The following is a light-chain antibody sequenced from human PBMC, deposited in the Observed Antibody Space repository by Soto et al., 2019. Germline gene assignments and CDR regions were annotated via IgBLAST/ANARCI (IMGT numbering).Light chain of an antibody. J-gene: IGLJ2*01. CDR3: QSYDSSLSGSV. V-gene: IGLV1-40*01. CDR2: GNT. CDR1: RSNIGATYG. Sequence: QSVLTQPPSVSGAPGQRVTISCTGSRSNIGATYGVHWYQQLPGTAPKLLIYGNTNRRSGVPDRFSGSKSGTSASLAITGLQAEDEADYYCQSYDSSLSGSVFGGGTKVTDL.